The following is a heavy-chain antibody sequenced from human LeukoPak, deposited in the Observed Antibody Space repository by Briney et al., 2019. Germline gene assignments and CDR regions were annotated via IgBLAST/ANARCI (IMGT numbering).Heavy chain of an antibody. V-gene: IGHV5-51*01. D-gene: IGHD3-10*01. J-gene: IGHJ3*02. CDR2: IYPGDSDT. Sequence: GESLKISCKGSGYSFSIYWIGWVRQMPGKGLEWMGIIYPGDSDTTYSPSFQGQVTISADKSISTAYVQWSSLKASDSAIYYCARRGRGGSGFEDAFDIWGQGTMVTVSS. CDR1: GYSFSIYW. CDR3: ARRGRGGSGFEDAFDI.